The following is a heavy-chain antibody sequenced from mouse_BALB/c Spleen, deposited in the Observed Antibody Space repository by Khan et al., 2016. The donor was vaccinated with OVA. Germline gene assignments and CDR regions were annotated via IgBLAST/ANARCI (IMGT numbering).Heavy chain of an antibody. Sequence: QVQLKESGPGLVAPSQSLSITCTVSGFSLTNYGVHWVRQPPREGLEWLGVIWAGGSTNYNSALMSRLSISKDNSKSQVFLKMNSLQTNDKAMYYCARPYYGSAWFAYWGQGTLVTVSA. CDR3: ARPYYGSAWFAY. V-gene: IGHV2-9*02. CDR1: GFSLTNYG. J-gene: IGHJ3*01. CDR2: IWAGGST. D-gene: IGHD1-1*01.